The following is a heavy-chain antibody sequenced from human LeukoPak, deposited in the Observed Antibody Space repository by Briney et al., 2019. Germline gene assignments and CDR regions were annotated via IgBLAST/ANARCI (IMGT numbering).Heavy chain of an antibody. Sequence: SQTLSLTCVISGDSVSANSVGWHWIRQSPSRGLEWLGKTYYRSKWSNDYAVPVKSRITINPDTSKNQFSLQLNSVTPDDTAVYYCARSRNYAMDVRGQGTTVTVSS. CDR1: GDSVSANSVG. V-gene: IGHV6-1*01. CDR3: ARSRNYAMDV. CDR2: TYYRSKWSN. J-gene: IGHJ6*02.